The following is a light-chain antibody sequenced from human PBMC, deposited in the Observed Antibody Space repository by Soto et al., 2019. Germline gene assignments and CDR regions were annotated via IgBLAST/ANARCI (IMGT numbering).Light chain of an antibody. CDR2: EVS. CDR3: NSYTGTSTLVV. CDR1: SSDVGDYNS. J-gene: IGLJ2*01. Sequence: QSALTQTASVSGSPGQSITISCTGTSSDVGDYNSVSWYQQHPGEAPKLMIYEVSNRPSGVSNRFSGSKSGNTASLTISGLRAEDEADYYCNSYTGTSTLVVFGGWTQLTAL. V-gene: IGLV2-14*01.